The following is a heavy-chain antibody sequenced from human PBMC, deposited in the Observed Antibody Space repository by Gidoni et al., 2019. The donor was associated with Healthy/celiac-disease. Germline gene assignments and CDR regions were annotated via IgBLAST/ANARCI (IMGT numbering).Heavy chain of an antibody. CDR3: ARQHGAGMYYYDYGMDV. V-gene: IGHV4-39*01. Sequence: QLQLPESVPVLVKPSEPLSLTCTVSGGSISSSSYYWGWIRQPPGKGLEWLGSIYYSGSTYYNPTPKSRVTISVDTSKNQLALKLSSVTAADTAVYYCARQHGAGMYYYDYGMDVGGQGTTVTVSS. D-gene: IGHD6-19*01. CDR1: GGSISSSSYY. CDR2: IYYSGST. J-gene: IGHJ6*02.